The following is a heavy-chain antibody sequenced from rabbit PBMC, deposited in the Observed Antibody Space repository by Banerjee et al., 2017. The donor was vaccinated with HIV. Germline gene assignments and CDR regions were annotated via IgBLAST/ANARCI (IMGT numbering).Heavy chain of an antibody. CDR2: IYTTSGST. V-gene: IGHV1S43*01. CDR1: GIDFSSNYY. CDR3: VRGSISGTDYNL. J-gene: IGHJ6*01. Sequence: QEQLVESGGGLVTLGGSLKLSCKASGIDFSSNYYMCWVRQAPGKGLEWIACIYTTSGSTWYASWVNGRFTISRSTSLNTVDLQMTSLTAADTATYFCVRGSISGTDYNLWGQGTLVTVS. D-gene: IGHD1-1*01.